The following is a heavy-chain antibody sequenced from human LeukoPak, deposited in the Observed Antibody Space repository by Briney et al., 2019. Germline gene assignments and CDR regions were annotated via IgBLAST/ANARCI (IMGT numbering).Heavy chain of an antibody. V-gene: IGHV1-69*04. D-gene: IGHD2-2*02. J-gene: IGHJ3*02. CDR2: IIPILGIA. CDR1: GGTFISYT. CDR3: ARDYIPGLGAFDM. Sequence: GSSVKVSCKGSGGTFISYTISWVRQPPPQGLEWMGRIIPILGIANYAQNFQGRVTITAHKSTSTAYMDLSSLRSEDTAVYYCARDYIPGLGAFDMWAQKTMDSVS.